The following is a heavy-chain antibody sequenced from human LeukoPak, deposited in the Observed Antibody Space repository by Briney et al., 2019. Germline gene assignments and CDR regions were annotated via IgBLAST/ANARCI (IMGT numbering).Heavy chain of an antibody. CDR1: GYTFTSYD. CDR2: MNPNSGNT. V-gene: IGHV1-8*01. D-gene: IGHD3-10*01. CDR3: ARGIFGEQSLRNPRRRENWFDP. Sequence: GASVKVSCKASGYTFTSYDINWVRQATGQGLEWMGWMNPNSGNTGYAQKFQGRVTMTRNTSISTAYMELSSLRSEDTAVYYCARGIFGEQSLRNPRRRENWFDPWGQGTLVTVSS. J-gene: IGHJ5*02.